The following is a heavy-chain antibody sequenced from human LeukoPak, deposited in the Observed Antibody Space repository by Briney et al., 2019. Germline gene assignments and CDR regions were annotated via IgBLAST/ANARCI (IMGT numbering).Heavy chain of an antibody. Sequence: SETLSLTCTVSGYSISSGYYWGWIRQPPGKGLEWIGSIYHSGSTYYNPSLKSRVTISVDTSKNQFSLKLSSVTAADTAVYYCARVVTARGFDYWGQGTLVTVSS. CDR3: ARVVTARGFDY. V-gene: IGHV4-38-2*02. J-gene: IGHJ4*02. CDR2: IYHSGST. D-gene: IGHD2-21*02. CDR1: GYSISSGYY.